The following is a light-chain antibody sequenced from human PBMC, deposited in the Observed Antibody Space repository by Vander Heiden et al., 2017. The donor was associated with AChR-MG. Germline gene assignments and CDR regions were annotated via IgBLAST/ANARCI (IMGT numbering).Light chain of an antibody. CDR1: SSDVGASHF. CDR2: EVS. CDR3: SSYPHTDNYNVL. Sequence: QSALTQPPSASGSPGQSVTISCTGTSSDVGASHFVSWYQQHPGKSPKLMIFEVSRRPSGVPDRFSGSKSGNTASLTVSGLLPEDEADYYCSSYPHTDNYNVLFGGGTRLTVL. J-gene: IGLJ2*01. V-gene: IGLV2-8*01.